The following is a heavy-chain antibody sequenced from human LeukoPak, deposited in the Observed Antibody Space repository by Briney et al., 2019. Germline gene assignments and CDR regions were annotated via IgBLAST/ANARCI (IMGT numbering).Heavy chain of an antibody. CDR1: GGSISSYY. V-gene: IGHV4-59*01. Sequence: SETLSLTCTVSGGSISSYYWSWIRQPPGKGLEWIGYIYYSGSTNYNPSLKSRVTISVDTSKNQFSLKLSSVTAADTAVYYCAREVFGVVTPTQDYYYYMDVWGKGTTVTVS. CDR2: IYYSGST. J-gene: IGHJ6*03. D-gene: IGHD3-3*01. CDR3: AREVFGVVTPTQDYYYYMDV.